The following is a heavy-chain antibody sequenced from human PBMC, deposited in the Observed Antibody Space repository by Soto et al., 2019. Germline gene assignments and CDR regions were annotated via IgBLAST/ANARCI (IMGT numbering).Heavy chain of an antibody. D-gene: IGHD6-19*01. J-gene: IGHJ6*02. CDR3: ATKTGGGWEDGMDV. CDR2: IYYSGST. V-gene: IGHV4-39*01. Sequence: PSETLSLTCTVSGGSISSSSYYWGWIRQPPGKGLEWIGSIYYSGSTYYNPSLKSRVTISVDTSKNQFSLKLSSVTAADTAVYSCATKTGGGWEDGMDVWGQGTTVTVSS. CDR1: GGSISSSSYY.